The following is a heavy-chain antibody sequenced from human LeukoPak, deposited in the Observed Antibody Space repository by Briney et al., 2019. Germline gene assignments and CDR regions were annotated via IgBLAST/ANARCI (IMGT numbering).Heavy chain of an antibody. J-gene: IGHJ6*03. D-gene: IGHD2-2*01. V-gene: IGHV4-30-4*01. Sequence: KSSETLSLTCTVSGGSISSGDYYWSWIRQPPGKGLEWIGYIYYSGSTYYNPSLKSGVTISVDTSKNQFSLKLSSVTAADTAVYYCARAIRPVGYLPDQLPFHYYMDVWGKGTTVTVSS. CDR3: ARAIRPVGYLPDQLPFHYYMDV. CDR2: IYYSGST. CDR1: GGSISSGDYY.